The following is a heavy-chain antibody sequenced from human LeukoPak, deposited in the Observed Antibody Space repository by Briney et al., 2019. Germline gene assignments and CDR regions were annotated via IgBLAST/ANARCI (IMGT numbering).Heavy chain of an antibody. CDR2: IYYSGNT. CDR3: ARQAVAGNGFDY. V-gene: IGHV4-39*01. D-gene: IGHD6-19*01. Sequence: SETLSLTCTVSGGSFSSSSYYWGWIRQPPGKGLEWIGTIYYSGNTYYNPSLKSRVSISVDTSKNQFSLKLSSATAADTAVYYCARQAVAGNGFDYWGQGTLVTVSS. CDR1: GGSFSSSSYY. J-gene: IGHJ4*02.